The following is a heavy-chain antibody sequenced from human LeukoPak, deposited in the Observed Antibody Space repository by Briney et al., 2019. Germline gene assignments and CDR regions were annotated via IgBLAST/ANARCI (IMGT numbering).Heavy chain of an antibody. J-gene: IGHJ4*02. CDR2: IYYSGST. D-gene: IGHD5-24*01. CDR1: GGSISSSSYY. CDR3: ARLTGVEMATIHFDY. V-gene: IGHV4-39*01. Sequence: PSETLSLTCTVSGGSISSSSYYWGWIRQPPGKGLEWIGSIYYSGSTYYNPSLKSRVTISVDTSKNQFSLKLSSVTAAGTAVYYCARLTGVEMATIHFDYWGQGTLVTVSS.